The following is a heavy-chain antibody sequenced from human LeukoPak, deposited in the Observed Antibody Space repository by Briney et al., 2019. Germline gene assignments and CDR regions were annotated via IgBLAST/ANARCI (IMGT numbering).Heavy chain of an antibody. V-gene: IGHV3-7*03. Sequence: GGSLRLSCASSGFTFSTYWMNWYRQAPGKGLEWVGNINQDASEINYVDSVRGRFTISRDNAKNSLHLQMNSLRAEDTAVYYCARDYYDSSGYFDYWGQGTLVTVSS. CDR2: INQDASEI. CDR3: ARDYYDSSGYFDY. CDR1: GFTFSTYW. J-gene: IGHJ4*02. D-gene: IGHD3-22*01.